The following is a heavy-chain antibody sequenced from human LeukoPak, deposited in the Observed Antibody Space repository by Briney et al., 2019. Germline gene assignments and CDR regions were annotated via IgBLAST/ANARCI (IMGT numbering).Heavy chain of an antibody. Sequence: GSLRLSCAASGFTFRDYNMNWVRQAPGKGLEWGSYITDSGSTIHYADSVNGRFTISRDNAKNSLYLQMNSLRAEDSAVYYCARSIGLTGGGVDVWGRGTTVTVSS. CDR2: ITDSGSTI. CDR1: GFTFRDYN. D-gene: IGHD3-9*01. J-gene: IGHJ6*02. V-gene: IGHV3-11*01. CDR3: ARSIGLTGGGVDV.